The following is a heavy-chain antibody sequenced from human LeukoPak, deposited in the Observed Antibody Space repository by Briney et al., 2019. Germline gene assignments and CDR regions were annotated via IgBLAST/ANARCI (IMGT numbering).Heavy chain of an antibody. Sequence: SETLTLTCTVSGGSISRGGYYCSWIRQHPGKGLEWIGYIYYSGSTYYNPSLKSRVTISVDTSKNQFSLKLSSVTAAETAVYYCAREFLVRGDNWFDPWGQGTLVTVSS. D-gene: IGHD3-10*01. CDR2: IYYSGST. CDR3: AREFLVRGDNWFDP. CDR1: GGSISRGGYY. J-gene: IGHJ5*02. V-gene: IGHV4-31*03.